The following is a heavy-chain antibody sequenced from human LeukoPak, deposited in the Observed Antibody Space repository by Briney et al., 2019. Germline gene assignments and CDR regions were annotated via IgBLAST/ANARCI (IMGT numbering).Heavy chain of an antibody. V-gene: IGHV3-23*01. D-gene: IGHD3-10*01. J-gene: IGHJ4*02. CDR3: ARGGYYGSGTYYSPTSPH. CDR2: ISGSGDNT. CDR1: GFTFSSYG. Sequence: GGSLRLSCATSGFTFSSYGMTWVRQAPGKGLEWVSSISGSGDNTYYADSVKGRFTFSRNNSKDTLYLQMNSLRAEDTAVYYCARGGYYGSGTYYSPTSPHWGQGTLVTVSS.